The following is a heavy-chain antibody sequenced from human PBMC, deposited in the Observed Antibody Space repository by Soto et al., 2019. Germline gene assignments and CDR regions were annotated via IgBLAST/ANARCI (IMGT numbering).Heavy chain of an antibody. J-gene: IGHJ4*02. CDR3: ARDGGRHSGGIDY. CDR1: GGTFSSYS. V-gene: IGHV1-69*01. D-gene: IGHD1-26*01. CDR2: IIPIFGTA. Sequence: QVQVVQSGAEVKKPGSSVKVSCKASGGTFSSYSINWVRQAPGQGLEWMGEIIPIFGTANYAQKFQGRVTITADETTSTAYMELSSLRSEDTAVYYCARDGGRHSGGIDYWSQGTLVTVSS.